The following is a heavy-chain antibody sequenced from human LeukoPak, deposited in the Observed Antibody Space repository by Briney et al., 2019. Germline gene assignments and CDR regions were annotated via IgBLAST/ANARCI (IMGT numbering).Heavy chain of an antibody. CDR1: GFTFSSYG. V-gene: IGHV3-30*03. CDR2: ISYDGSNK. CDR3: ARGLYSSGLFDP. Sequence: GGSLRLSCAASGFTFSSYGMHWVRQAPGKGLEWVAVISYDGSNKYYADSVKGRFTISRDNSKNTLYLQMNSLRAEDTAVYYCARGLYSSGLFDPWGQGTLVTVSS. J-gene: IGHJ5*02. D-gene: IGHD6-19*01.